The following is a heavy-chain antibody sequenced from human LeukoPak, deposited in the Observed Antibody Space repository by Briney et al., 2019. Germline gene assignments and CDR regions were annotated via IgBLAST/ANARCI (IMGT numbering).Heavy chain of an antibody. CDR3: ARPGYCSSISCNDLFFDY. CDR1: GYSFTNYW. CDR2: TYPGDSDT. D-gene: IGHD2-2*01. V-gene: IGHV5-51*01. Sequence: GGSLKISCKASGYSFTNYWIGWVRQMPGKGLEWMGITYPGDSDTRYSPSFQGQVTISADKSISTAYLQWSSLKASDTAMYYCARPGYCSSISCNDLFFDYWGQGTLVTVSS. J-gene: IGHJ4*02.